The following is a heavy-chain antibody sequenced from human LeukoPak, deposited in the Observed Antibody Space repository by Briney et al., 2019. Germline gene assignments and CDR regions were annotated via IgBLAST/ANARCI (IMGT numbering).Heavy chain of an antibody. CDR2: IWYDGSNK. CDR3: ARGSYCGGDCYFSGGLDY. CDR1: GFTFSSYG. D-gene: IGHD2-21*02. Sequence: GRSMRLSSAASGFTFSSYGMHWVRQAPGKGLEWVAVIWYDGSNKYYADSVKGRFTISRDNSKNTLYLQMNSLRAEDTAVYYCARGSYCGGDCYFSGGLDYWGQGTLVTVSS. J-gene: IGHJ4*02. V-gene: IGHV3-33*01.